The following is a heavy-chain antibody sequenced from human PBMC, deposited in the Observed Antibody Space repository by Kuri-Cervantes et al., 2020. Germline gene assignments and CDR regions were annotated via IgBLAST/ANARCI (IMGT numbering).Heavy chain of an antibody. Sequence: SETLSLTCTVSSGSISSSSYYWGWIRQHPGKGLEWIGSISYSGSTYYNPSLKSRVSITIDTSENQFSLKLSSVTAADTAVYYCARHGTSSSWYVFEYWGQGSLVTVSS. CDR3: ARHGTSSSWYVFEY. CDR2: ISYSGST. V-gene: IGHV4-39*01. J-gene: IGHJ4*02. CDR1: SGSISSSSYY. D-gene: IGHD6-13*01.